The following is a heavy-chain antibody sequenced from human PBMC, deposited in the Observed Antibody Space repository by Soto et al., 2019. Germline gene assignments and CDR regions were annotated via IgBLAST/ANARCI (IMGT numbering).Heavy chain of an antibody. V-gene: IGHV3-23*01. D-gene: IGHD2-21*02. J-gene: IGHJ4*02. CDR2: ISTSGGTT. CDR1: GFTFSSYA. CDR3: AKLSHRDPPAY. Sequence: GGSLRLSCAASGFTFSSYAMSWVRQAPGKGLEWVSAISTSGGTTYYADSVKGRFTISRDNSKNTLFLQMNSLRAEDTAVYYCAKLSHRDPPAYWGQGSLVTVSS.